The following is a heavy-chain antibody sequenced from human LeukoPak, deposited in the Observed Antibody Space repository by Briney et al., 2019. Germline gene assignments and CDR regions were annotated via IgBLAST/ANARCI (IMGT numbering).Heavy chain of an antibody. D-gene: IGHD5-18*01. CDR3: AREVDSFGRSDDS. Sequence: PGGSLRLSCAASGFTFSDYYMSWVRQAPGKGLEGVANIKEDGSEKYYVDSVKGRFTISRDNAKKSLYLQMNSLRAEDTAVYYCAREVDSFGRSDDSWGQGTLVTVSS. CDR2: IKEDGSEK. V-gene: IGHV3-7*01. CDR1: GFTFSDYY. J-gene: IGHJ4*02.